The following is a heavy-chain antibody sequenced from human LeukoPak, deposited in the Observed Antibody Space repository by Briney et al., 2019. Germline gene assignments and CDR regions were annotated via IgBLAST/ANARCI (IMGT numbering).Heavy chain of an antibody. J-gene: IGHJ4*02. CDR2: VYYSGST. CDR1: GGSVSSGSYY. CDR3: ARATPSLSGLNY. Sequence: SETLSLTCTVSGGSVSSGSYYWSWIRRPPGKGLDWVGYVYYSGSTSCNPSLKSRLTISLDTSRNQFFLKLTSVTAADTAVYYCARATPSLSGLNYWGQGTLVTVSS. D-gene: IGHD6-19*01. V-gene: IGHV4-61*01.